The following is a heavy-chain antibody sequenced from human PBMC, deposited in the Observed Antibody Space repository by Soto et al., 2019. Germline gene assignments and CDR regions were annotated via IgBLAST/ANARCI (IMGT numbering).Heavy chain of an antibody. CDR1: GFTFSSYN. CDR2: ISRSSSFI. Sequence: PGGSLRLSCAASGFTFSSYNMNWVRQAPGKGLEWVSYISRSSSFIPYADSVKGRFTISRDNAKNSLYLQMNSLRAEDTVVYYCARDCSGGSCNSGGPPIDYWGQGTLVT. D-gene: IGHD2-15*01. CDR3: ARDCSGGSCNSGGPPIDY. J-gene: IGHJ4*02. V-gene: IGHV3-21*01.